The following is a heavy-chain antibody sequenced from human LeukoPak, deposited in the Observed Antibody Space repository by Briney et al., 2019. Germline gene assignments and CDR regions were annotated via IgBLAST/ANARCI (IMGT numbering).Heavy chain of an antibody. D-gene: IGHD3-22*01. CDR2: IYHSGST. CDR1: GGSISSSNW. V-gene: IGHV4-4*02. Sequence: PSGTLSLTCAVSGGSISSSNWWSWVRQPPGRGLEWIGEIYHSGSTYYNPSLKSRVTISVDTSENQFSLKLSSVTAADTAVYYCARQGILGDSSGYLVPAAFDIWGQGTMVTVSS. CDR3: ARQGILGDSSGYLVPAAFDI. J-gene: IGHJ3*02.